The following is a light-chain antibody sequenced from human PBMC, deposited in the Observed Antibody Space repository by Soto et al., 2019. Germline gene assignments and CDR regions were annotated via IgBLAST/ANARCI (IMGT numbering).Light chain of an antibody. V-gene: IGLV2-14*01. Sequence: QSALTQPASVSGSPGQSITISCTGTSSDVGAYNYVSWYQQHPGKAPKLMIYEVSNRPSGVSNRFSGSKSGNTASLTISGRQTEDEADYYCNSFTSSSTVVFGGGTKLTVL. CDR2: EVS. J-gene: IGLJ2*01. CDR1: SSDVGAYNY. CDR3: NSFTSSSTVV.